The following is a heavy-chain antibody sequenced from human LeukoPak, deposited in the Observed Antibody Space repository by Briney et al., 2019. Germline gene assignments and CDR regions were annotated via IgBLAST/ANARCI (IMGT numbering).Heavy chain of an antibody. J-gene: IGHJ4*02. CDR1: GYTFTSYY. D-gene: IGHD3-22*01. Sequence: GASVKVSCKASGYTFTSYYMHWVRQAPGQGLEWMGWINPNSGGTSYAQNFQGRVTVTRDTSIGTAYMELSRLRSDDAAVYYCARADMSSGYTPNDYWGQGTLVTVSS. V-gene: IGHV1-2*02. CDR2: INPNSGGT. CDR3: ARADMSSGYTPNDY.